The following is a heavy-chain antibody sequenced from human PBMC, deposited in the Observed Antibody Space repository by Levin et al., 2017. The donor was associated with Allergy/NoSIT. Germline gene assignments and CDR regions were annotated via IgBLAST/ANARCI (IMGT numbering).Heavy chain of an antibody. V-gene: IGHV1-18*01. CDR1: GYTFTSYG. Sequence: ASVKVSCKASGYTFTSYGISWVRQAPGQGLEWMGWMSAYNGNTIYAQKLQDRVTMTTETSTSTAYMELRSLRSDDTAVYYCARTSLLEWFGELHDPSSWWYWGQGTLVTVSS. J-gene: IGHJ4*02. CDR3: ARTSLLEWFGELHDPSSWWY. CDR2: MSAYNGNT. D-gene: IGHD3-10*01.